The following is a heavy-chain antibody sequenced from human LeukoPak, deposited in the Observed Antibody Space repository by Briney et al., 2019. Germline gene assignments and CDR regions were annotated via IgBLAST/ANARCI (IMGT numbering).Heavy chain of an antibody. CDR1: GFTFSSYA. CDR3: AKGDYMDV. CDR2: ISAGGKT. J-gene: IGHJ6*03. V-gene: IGHV3-23*01. Sequence: GGSLRLSCAASGFTFSSYAMTWVRQAPGKGLEWVSAISAGGKTYYADSVKGRFTISRDNSKNTLYLQMNSLRAEDTAVYYCAKGDYMDVWGRGTTVTVSS.